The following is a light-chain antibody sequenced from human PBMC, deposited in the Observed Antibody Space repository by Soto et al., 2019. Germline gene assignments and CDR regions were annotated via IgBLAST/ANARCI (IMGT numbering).Light chain of an antibody. V-gene: IGKV3-20*01. CDR1: QSVDSSF. J-gene: IGKJ4*01. Sequence: EIVLPQSTGTLSLSPGERATLSCRASQSVDSSFLGWYQQKPGQSPRLLFYGASSRATGIPDRFSGSGSGTDFTLTISRLEPEDFAVYYCQQYGSSPRAFGGGTKVDIK. CDR2: GAS. CDR3: QQYGSSPRA.